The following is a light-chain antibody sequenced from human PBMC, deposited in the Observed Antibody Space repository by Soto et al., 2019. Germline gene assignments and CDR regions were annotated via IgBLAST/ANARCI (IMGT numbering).Light chain of an antibody. CDR1: QTISSW. J-gene: IGKJ5*01. Sequence: DIQMTQYPSTLSGSVGDRVTITCRASQTISSWLAWYQQKPGKAPKLLIYKASTLKSGVPSRFSGSGSGTEFTLTISGLLPEDFAAYHCQQLYTLPFTFGQVTRLEIK. CDR3: QQLYTLPFT. CDR2: KAS. V-gene: IGKV1-5*03.